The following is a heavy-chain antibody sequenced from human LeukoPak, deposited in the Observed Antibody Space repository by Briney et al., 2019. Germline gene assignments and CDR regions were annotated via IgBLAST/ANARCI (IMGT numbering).Heavy chain of an antibody. CDR1: GFTFSGYA. J-gene: IGHJ4*02. CDR3: ARKGYFDSSGYYYFDH. CDR2: IGGGGGGAT. V-gene: IGHV3-23*01. D-gene: IGHD3-22*01. Sequence: PGESLRLSCAASGFTFSGYAMNWVRQAPGKGLEWVSAIGGGGGGATYYADSVKGRFTISRDNSKNTLHLQMDSLRAEDTAVYYCARKGYFDSSGYYYFDHWGQGALVTVSS.